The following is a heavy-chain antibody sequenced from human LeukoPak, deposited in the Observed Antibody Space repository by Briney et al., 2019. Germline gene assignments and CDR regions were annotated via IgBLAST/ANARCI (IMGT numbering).Heavy chain of an antibody. CDR2: IYTSGST. CDR1: GGSISSYY. J-gene: IGHJ3*02. D-gene: IGHD3-3*01. V-gene: IGHV4-4*07. CDR3: ARVADFGVVIPDAFDI. Sequence: SETLSLTCTVSGGSISSYYWSWIRQPAGKGLEWIGRIYTSGSTNYNPSLKSRVTMSVDTSKNQFSLKLSSVTAADTAVYDCARVADFGVVIPDAFDIWGQGTMVTVSS.